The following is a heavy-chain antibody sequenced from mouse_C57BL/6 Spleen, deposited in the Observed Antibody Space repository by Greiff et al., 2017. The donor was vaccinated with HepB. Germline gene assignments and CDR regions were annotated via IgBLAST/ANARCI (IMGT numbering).Heavy chain of an antibody. V-gene: IGHV1-55*01. CDR3: ARGDSYYDYDDYAMDY. CDR2: IYPGSGST. CDR1: GYTFTSYW. J-gene: IGHJ4*01. Sequence: QVQLKQSGAELVKPGASVKMSCKASGYTFTSYWITWVKQRPGQGLEWIGDIYPGSGSTNYNEKFKSKATLTVDTSSSTAYMQLSSLTSEDSAVYYCARGDSYYDYDDYAMDYWGQGTSVTVSS. D-gene: IGHD2-4*01.